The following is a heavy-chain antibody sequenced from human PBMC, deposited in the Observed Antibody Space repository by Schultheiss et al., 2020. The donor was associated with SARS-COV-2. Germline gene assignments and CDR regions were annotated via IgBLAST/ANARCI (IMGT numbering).Heavy chain of an antibody. V-gene: IGHV5-51*01. CDR3: ARQRVVNYYYYGMDV. CDR1: GYSFTSYW. D-gene: IGHD2-2*01. CDR2: IYPGDSDT. Sequence: KVSCKGSGYSFTSYWIGWVRQMPGKGLEWMGIIYPGDSDTRYSPSFQGQVTISADKSISTAYLQWSSLKASDTAMYYCARQRVVNYYYYGMDVWGQGTTVTVSS. J-gene: IGHJ6*02.